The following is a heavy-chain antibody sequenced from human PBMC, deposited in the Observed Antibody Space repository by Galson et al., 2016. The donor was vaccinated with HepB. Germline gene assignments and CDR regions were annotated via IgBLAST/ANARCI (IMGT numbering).Heavy chain of an antibody. CDR1: GVAINSGNYY. CDR2: ILHTGST. D-gene: IGHD6-6*01. V-gene: IGHV4-39*01. J-gene: IGHJ3*02. CDR3: ARHRVVLGPYDAFVT. Sequence: ETLSLTCSVSGVAINSGNYYWAWIRQPPGKGLEWLGTILHTGSTYHASSLKSRVAISVDKATNQISLNVTSVTAADTAIYYCARHRVVLGPYDAFVTWGQGTVVTVSS.